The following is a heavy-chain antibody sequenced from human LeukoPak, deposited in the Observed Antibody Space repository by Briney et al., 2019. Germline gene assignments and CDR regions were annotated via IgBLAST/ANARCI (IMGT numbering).Heavy chain of an antibody. V-gene: IGHV4-39*07. Sequence: SETLSLTCTVSGGSISSSSYYWGWLRQPPGKGLEWIGSIYYSGSTYYNPSLKSRVTISVDTSKNQFSLKLSSVTAADTAVYYCARGGYSSGWYPAYYYYYMDVWGKGTTVTVSS. CDR2: IYYSGST. D-gene: IGHD6-19*01. CDR3: ARGGYSSGWYPAYYYYYMDV. J-gene: IGHJ6*03. CDR1: GGSISSSSYY.